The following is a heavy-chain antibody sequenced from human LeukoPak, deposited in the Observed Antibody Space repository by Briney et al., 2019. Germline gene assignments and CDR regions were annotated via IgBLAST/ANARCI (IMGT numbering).Heavy chain of an antibody. D-gene: IGHD3-16*01. Sequence: PGGSLRLSCAASGFTFSSYAMHWVRQAPGKGPEWVAVISYDGSNKYYADSVKGRFTISRDNSKNTLYLQMNSLRAEDTAVYYCARGASNDYWGQGTLVTVSS. V-gene: IGHV3-30*01. CDR2: ISYDGSNK. CDR1: GFTFSSYA. J-gene: IGHJ4*02. CDR3: ARGASNDY.